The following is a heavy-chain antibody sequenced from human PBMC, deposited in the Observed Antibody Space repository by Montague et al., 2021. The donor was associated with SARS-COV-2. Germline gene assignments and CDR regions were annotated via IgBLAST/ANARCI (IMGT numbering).Heavy chain of an antibody. D-gene: IGHD6-19*01. CDR1: GGSFRDYA. J-gene: IGHJ4*02. CDR3: AGRLPQYTSGWCFDQ. V-gene: IGHV4-59*08. Sequence: SETLSLTCDFAGGSFRDYAWSWIRQPPGKRLEWIGYLSYSGRPIYNPSLESRVSISVDTSKNQFSLRLRSVIAADTAVYYCAGRLPQYTSGWCFDQWGQGTLVAVSS. CDR2: LSYSGRP.